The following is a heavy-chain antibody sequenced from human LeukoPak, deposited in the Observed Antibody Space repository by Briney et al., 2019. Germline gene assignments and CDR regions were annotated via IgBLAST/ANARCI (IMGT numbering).Heavy chain of an antibody. Sequence: SQTLSLTCTVSGGSISSGSYYWSWIRQPPGKGLEWIGYIYYSGTTNYNPSLKSRVTISVDTSRNQFSLKLSSVAAADTAVYYCARARSPVTYFDYWGHGTLVTVSS. V-gene: IGHV4-61*01. D-gene: IGHD4-17*01. J-gene: IGHJ4*01. CDR1: GGSISSGSYY. CDR3: ARARSPVTYFDY. CDR2: IYYSGTT.